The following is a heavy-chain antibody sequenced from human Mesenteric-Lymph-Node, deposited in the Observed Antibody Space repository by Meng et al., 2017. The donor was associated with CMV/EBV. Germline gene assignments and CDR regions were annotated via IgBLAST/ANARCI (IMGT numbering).Heavy chain of an antibody. V-gene: IGHV1-3*01. D-gene: IGHD6-13*01. CDR1: AYTFTSYA. CDR3: ARSSSSSWYVSDY. J-gene: IGHJ4*02. CDR2: INAGNGDT. Sequence: NASAYTFTSYALHWVRQAPGQRLEWMGWINAGNGDTEYSQNFQGRVTITRDSSASTAYMDLSSLRSEDTAFYYCARSSSSSWYVSDYWGQGTLVTVSS.